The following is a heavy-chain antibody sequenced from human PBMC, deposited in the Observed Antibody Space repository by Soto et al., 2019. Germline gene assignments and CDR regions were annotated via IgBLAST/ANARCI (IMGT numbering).Heavy chain of an antibody. J-gene: IGHJ4*02. V-gene: IGHV4-59*01. CDR3: ARGVVDIVATIAPYFDY. CDR2: IYYSGST. D-gene: IGHD5-12*01. Sequence: SETLSLTCTVSGGSISSYYWSWIRQPPGKGLEWIGYIYYSGSTNYNPSLKSRVTISVDTSKNQFSLKLSSVTAADTAVYYCARGVVDIVATIAPYFDYWGQGTLVTVSS. CDR1: GGSISSYY.